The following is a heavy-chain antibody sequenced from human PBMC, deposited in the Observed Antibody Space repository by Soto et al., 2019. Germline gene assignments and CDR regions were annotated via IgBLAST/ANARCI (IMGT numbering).Heavy chain of an antibody. CDR3: AKASSSWYGGPMDV. J-gene: IGHJ6*02. Sequence: EVQLVESGGGLVQPGRSLRLSCAASGFTFDDYAMHWVRQAPGKGLEWVSGISWNSGSIGYADSVKGRFTISRDNAKNSLYLQMNSLRAEDTALYYCAKASSSWYGGPMDVWGQGTTVTVSS. V-gene: IGHV3-9*01. D-gene: IGHD6-13*01. CDR2: ISWNSGSI. CDR1: GFTFDDYA.